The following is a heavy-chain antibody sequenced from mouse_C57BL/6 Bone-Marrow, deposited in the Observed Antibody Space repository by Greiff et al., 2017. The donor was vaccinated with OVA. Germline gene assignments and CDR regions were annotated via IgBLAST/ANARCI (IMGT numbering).Heavy chain of an antibody. J-gene: IGHJ2*01. CDR1: GFNIKDDY. CDR2: IDPENGDT. CDR3: TSLPRGY. V-gene: IGHV14-4*01. Sequence: EVQLQQSGAELVRPGASVKLSCTASGFNIKDDYMHWVKQRPEQGLEWIGWIDPENGDTEYASQFQGKAAITADTSSNTAYLQLSSLTSEDTAVYYCTSLPRGYWGQGTTLTVSS.